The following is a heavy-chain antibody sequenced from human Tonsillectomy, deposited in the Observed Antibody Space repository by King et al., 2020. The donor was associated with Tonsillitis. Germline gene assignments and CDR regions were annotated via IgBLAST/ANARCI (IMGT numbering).Heavy chain of an antibody. J-gene: IGHJ3*02. CDR3: ARVRREGYCSAFDI. CDR1: GYTFATYH. V-gene: IGHV1-46*01. CDR2: LNPTGGDT. Sequence: QVQLVESGAEVTKPGASLKVSCKASGYTFATYHIHWVRQAPGQGLEWMGALNPTGGDTTYARKFQGRVTMTSDTSTATVSMDLRSLRPEDTAIYYCARVRREGYCSAFDIWGQGTMVTVSS. D-gene: IGHD2-15*01.